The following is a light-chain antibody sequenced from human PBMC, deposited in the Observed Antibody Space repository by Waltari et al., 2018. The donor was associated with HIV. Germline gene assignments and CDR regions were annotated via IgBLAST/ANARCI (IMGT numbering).Light chain of an antibody. V-gene: IGKV1-39*01. CDR3: QQSYSTPLT. CDR1: QSIDNY. CDR2: AAS. Sequence: DIQMTQSPSSLSAYVGDSVTITRRASQSIDNYLSWYQQKPAQAPKLLIYAASNLQRGVSSRFSGSGSGTDFTLTISALRPEDFATYYCQQSYSTPLTFGGGTKVVI. J-gene: IGKJ4*01.